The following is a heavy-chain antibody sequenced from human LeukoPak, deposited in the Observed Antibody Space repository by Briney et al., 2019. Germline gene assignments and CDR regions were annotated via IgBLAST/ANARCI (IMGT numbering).Heavy chain of an antibody. CDR2: ISAYNGNT. Sequence: ASVKVSCKASGYTFTSYAMHWVRQAPGQRLEWMGWISAYNGNTNYAQKLQGRVTMTTDTSTSTAYMELRSLRSDDTAVYYCATQRGPYSFDYWGQGNLVTVSS. CDR1: GYTFTSYA. D-gene: IGHD3-10*01. CDR3: ATQRGPYSFDY. J-gene: IGHJ4*02. V-gene: IGHV1-18*01.